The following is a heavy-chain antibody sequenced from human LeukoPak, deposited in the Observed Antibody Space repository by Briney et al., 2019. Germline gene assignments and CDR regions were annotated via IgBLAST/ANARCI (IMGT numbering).Heavy chain of an antibody. J-gene: IGHJ4*02. D-gene: IGHD3-16*01. CDR2: IYYSGST. CDR1: GGSISSSSYY. V-gene: IGHV4-39*02. Sequence: PSETLSLTCTVSGGSISSSSYYWGWIRQPPGKGLEWIGSIYYSGSTYYNPSLKSRVTISVDTSKNQFSLKLSSVTAADTAVYYCAREEITLGNFDYWGQGTLVTVSS. CDR3: AREEITLGNFDY.